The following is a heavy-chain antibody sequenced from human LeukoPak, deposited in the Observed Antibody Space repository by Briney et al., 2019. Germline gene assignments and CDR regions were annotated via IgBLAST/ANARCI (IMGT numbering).Heavy chain of an antibody. CDR3: ATKQWLAPPPDS. J-gene: IGHJ4*02. Sequence: PGGSLRLSCAASGLTFSKYWMLWVRQAPGKELESVSRINTDGTVTTYADSVKGRFTVSRDNADNTMFLQMNSVRDEDTAVYYCATKQWLAPPPDSWGQGTPVTVSS. CDR1: GLTFSKYW. CDR2: INTDGTVT. D-gene: IGHD6-19*01. V-gene: IGHV3-74*01.